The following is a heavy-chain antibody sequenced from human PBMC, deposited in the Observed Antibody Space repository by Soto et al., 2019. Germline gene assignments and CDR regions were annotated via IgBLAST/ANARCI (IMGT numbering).Heavy chain of an antibody. D-gene: IGHD1-1*01. CDR2: ISSSSSYI. CDR3: ARDMPPNWNNDAFDI. Sequence: TGGSLRLSCGASGFPFGGYGVNWVRQAPGKGLEWVSSISSSSSYIYYADSVKGRFTISRDNAKNSLYLQMNSLRAEDTAVYYCARDMPPNWNNDAFDIWGQGTMVTVSS. V-gene: IGHV3-21*01. CDR1: GFPFGGYG. J-gene: IGHJ3*02.